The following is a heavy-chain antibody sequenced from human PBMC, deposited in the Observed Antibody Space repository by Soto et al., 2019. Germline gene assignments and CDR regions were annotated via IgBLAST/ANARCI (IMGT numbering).Heavy chain of an antibody. CDR3: AAWTMSSAFDI. CDR1: GFTFSSYS. V-gene: IGHV3-48*01. D-gene: IGHD3-10*02. J-gene: IGHJ3*02. CDR2: ISSSSSTI. Sequence: HPGGSLRLSCAASGFTFSSYSMNWVRQAPGKGLEWVSYISSSSSTIYYADSVKGRFTISRDNAKNSLYLQMNSLRAEDTAVYYCAAWTMSSAFDIWGQGTMVTVSS.